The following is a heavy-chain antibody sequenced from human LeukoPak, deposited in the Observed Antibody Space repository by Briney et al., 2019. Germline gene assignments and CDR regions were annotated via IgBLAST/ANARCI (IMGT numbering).Heavy chain of an antibody. CDR2: IYYSGST. Sequence: SETLSLTCTVSGGSISSYYWSWIRQPPGKGLEWIGYIYYSGSTNYNPSLKSRVTISVDTSKNQFSLKLSSVTAADTAVYYCARTPWKGVVIVPSWFDPWGQGTLVTVSS. D-gene: IGHD3-3*01. J-gene: IGHJ5*02. CDR3: ARTPWKGVVIVPSWFDP. CDR1: GGSISSYY. V-gene: IGHV4-59*01.